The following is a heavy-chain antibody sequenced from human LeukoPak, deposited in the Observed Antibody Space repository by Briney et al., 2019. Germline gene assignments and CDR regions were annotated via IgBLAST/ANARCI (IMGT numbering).Heavy chain of an antibody. CDR2: IIPIFGTA. CDR3: ARGRRDYYDILTGYPKYYFDY. V-gene: IGHV1-69*01. CDR1: GGTFSSYA. Sequence: SVNVSCTASGGTFSSYAISWVRPAPGQGLEWMGGIIPIFGTANYAQKFQGRVTITADESTSTAYMELSSLRSEDTAVYYCARGRRDYYDILTGYPKYYFDYWGQGTLVTVSS. J-gene: IGHJ4*02. D-gene: IGHD3-9*01.